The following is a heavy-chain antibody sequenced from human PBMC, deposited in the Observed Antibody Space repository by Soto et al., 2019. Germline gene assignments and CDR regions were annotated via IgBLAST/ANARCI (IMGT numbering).Heavy chain of an antibody. CDR3: ARQRFTMIVGPGEFDY. CDR2: LYYSGYT. CDR1: GDSISSSTYF. Sequence: SETLSLTCTVSGDSISSSTYFWGWVRQPPGKGLEWIGSLYYSGYTYYNPSLESRVTISVDTSKNQFSLKLRSVTAADTSVYYFARQRFTMIVGPGEFDYWGQGTLVTVSS. D-gene: IGHD3-22*01. V-gene: IGHV4-39*01. J-gene: IGHJ4*02.